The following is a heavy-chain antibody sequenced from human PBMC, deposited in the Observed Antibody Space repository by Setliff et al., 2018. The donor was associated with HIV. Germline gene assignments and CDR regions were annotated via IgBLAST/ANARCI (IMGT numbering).Heavy chain of an antibody. J-gene: IGHJ5*02. D-gene: IGHD2-2*01. CDR2: LYYSGST. Sequence: PSETLSLTCTVSGGSISSHYWSWIRQPPRKGLEWIGSLYYSGSTDYSPSLKSRVSISVDTSKNQLSLKLNSLTAADTAVYYCARDPGGLYCRSTTCQGGCFDPWGQGTLVTVSS. V-gene: IGHV4-59*11. CDR1: GGSISSHY. CDR3: ARDPGGLYCRSTTCQGGCFDP.